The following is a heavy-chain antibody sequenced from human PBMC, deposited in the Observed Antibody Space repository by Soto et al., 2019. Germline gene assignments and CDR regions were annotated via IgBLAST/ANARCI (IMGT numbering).Heavy chain of an antibody. CDR2: ITMSADGT. Sequence: GGSLRLSCAASGFTFSGYAMSWVRQAPGKGLVWVSSITMSADGTYYTDSVKGRFTISRDSSKNTVFLQMNSLRAEDTAIYYCTRTLANFDYWGQGILVTVSS. CDR3: TRTLANFDY. J-gene: IGHJ4*02. V-gene: IGHV3-23*01. CDR1: GFTFSGYA.